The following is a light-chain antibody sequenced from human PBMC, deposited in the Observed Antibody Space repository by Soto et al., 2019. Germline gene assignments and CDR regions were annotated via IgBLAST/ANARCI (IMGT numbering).Light chain of an antibody. CDR3: SSNKSCSTYV. CDR2: DVS. CDR1: SSDVGGYNY. J-gene: IGLJ1*01. Sequence: QSVLTQPASVSGSPGQSIAISCTGTSSDVGGYNYVSWYQQHPGKAPKLMVYDVSNRPSGVSNRFSGSKSGNTASLTISGLQAEDVSYYYSSSNKSCSTYVFGAGT. V-gene: IGLV2-14*01.